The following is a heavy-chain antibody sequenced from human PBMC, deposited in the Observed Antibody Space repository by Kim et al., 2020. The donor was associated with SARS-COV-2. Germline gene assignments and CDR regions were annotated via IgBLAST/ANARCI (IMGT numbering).Heavy chain of an antibody. V-gene: IGHV1-2*06. D-gene: IGHD2-2*01. J-gene: IGHJ5*02. CDR1: GYTFTGYY. CDR2: INPNTGDT. Sequence: ASVKVSCKASGYTFTGYYIHWVRQAPGQGLEWMGRINPNTGDTNYAQNFQGRVTMTRDTSISTAHMDLNSLRSDDTAVYYCARDRGDCISPSCFLEYNWFDPCGQGTAVTVSS. CDR3: ARDRGDCISPSCFLEYNWFDP.